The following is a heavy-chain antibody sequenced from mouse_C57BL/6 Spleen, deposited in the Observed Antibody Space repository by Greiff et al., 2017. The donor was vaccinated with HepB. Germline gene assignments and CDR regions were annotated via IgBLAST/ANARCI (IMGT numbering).Heavy chain of an antibody. CDR2: IDPETGGT. J-gene: IGHJ1*03. CDR1: GYTFTDYE. CDR3: TRDAYGSSYGGWYFDV. D-gene: IGHD1-1*01. V-gene: IGHV1-15*01. Sequence: VQLQQSGAELVRPGASVTLSCKASGYTFTDYEMHWVKQTPVHGLEWIGAIDPETGGTAYNQKFKGKAILTADKSSSTAYMELRSLTSEDSAVYYCTRDAYGSSYGGWYFDVWGTGTTVTVSS.